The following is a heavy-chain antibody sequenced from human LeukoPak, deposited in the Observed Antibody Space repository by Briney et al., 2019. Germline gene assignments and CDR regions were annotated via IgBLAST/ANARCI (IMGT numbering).Heavy chain of an antibody. CDR1: GFSVSGSV. J-gene: IGHJ3*02. D-gene: IGHD6-13*01. CDR3: SRLEDSSPIEVALDM. Sequence: GGSLRLSCAASGFSVSGSVIHWVRQAAGKGLEWVGRIRSKRNKYATAYAASVKGRFTISKDDSKNTVYLHMDSLKTEDTALYYCSRLEDSSPIEVALDMWGQGTVVTVSS. CDR2: IRSKRNKYAT. V-gene: IGHV3-73*01.